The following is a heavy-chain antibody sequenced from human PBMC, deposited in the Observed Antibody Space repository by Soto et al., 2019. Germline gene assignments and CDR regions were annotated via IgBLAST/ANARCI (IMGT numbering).Heavy chain of an antibody. CDR3: AQGRGGSGSLTPRVDF. V-gene: IGHV3-23*01. Sequence: EVQLLESGGGLVQPGGSLRLSCAASGFTFNNYAMTLVRQAPGKGLEWVSAISVGGDTTSYADSVKGRFTVSRDGSKNTLYLQMSSLRAADTALYYCAQGRGGSGSLTPRVDFWGQGTLVTVSS. J-gene: IGHJ4*02. CDR2: ISVGGDTT. CDR1: GFTFNNYA. D-gene: IGHD3-10*01.